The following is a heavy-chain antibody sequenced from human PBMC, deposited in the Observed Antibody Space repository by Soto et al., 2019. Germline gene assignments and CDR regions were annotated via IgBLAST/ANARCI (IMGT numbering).Heavy chain of an antibody. Sequence: QLQLQESGPGLVKPSETLSLTCTVSGGSISSSSYYWGWIRQPPGKGLEWIGSIYYSGSTYYNPSLKSRVTISVDTSKNQFSLKLSSVTAADTAVYYCHLCGGDCYPPHYYYGMDVWGQGTTVTVS. J-gene: IGHJ6*02. D-gene: IGHD2-21*02. V-gene: IGHV4-39*01. CDR3: HLCGGDCYPPHYYYGMDV. CDR2: IYYSGST. CDR1: GGSISSSSYY.